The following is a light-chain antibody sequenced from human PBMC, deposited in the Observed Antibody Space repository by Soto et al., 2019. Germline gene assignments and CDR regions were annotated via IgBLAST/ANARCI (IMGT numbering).Light chain of an antibody. J-gene: IGKJ4*01. CDR3: QKFNAVPT. CDR1: QAISNY. V-gene: IGKV1-27*01. Sequence: DIQMTQSPSSLSASVGDRVTITCRASQAISNYLAWYQQKPGKVPTLLISAASTLQSGVPSRFSGSGSGTDFTLTISSLQPEDVATYYCQKFNAVPTFGGGTKXEI. CDR2: AAS.